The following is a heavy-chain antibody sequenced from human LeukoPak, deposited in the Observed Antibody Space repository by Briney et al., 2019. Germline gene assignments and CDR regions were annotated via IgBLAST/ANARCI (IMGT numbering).Heavy chain of an antibody. CDR1: GFTFSSYG. CDR2: INTDGSST. D-gene: IGHD3-22*01. J-gene: IGHJ3*02. CDR3: ASAYYYDNDAFDI. V-gene: IGHV3-74*01. Sequence: GGSLRLSCAASGFTFSSYGMHWVRQSPGKGLVWVSRINTDGSSTDYAHSVKGRFTISRDNAKNTLYLQMSSLRAEDTAVYYCASAYYYDNDAFDIWGQGTMVTVSS.